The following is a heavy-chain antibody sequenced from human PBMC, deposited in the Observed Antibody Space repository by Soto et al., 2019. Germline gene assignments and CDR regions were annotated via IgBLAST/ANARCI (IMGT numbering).Heavy chain of an antibody. CDR3: ERDRRSSWYDVYYYYGMDV. D-gene: IGHD6-13*01. V-gene: IGHV6-1*01. Sequence: SQTLSLTCAISGDSVSSNSAAWNWIRQSPSRGLECLGRTYYRSKWYNDYAVSVKSRITINPDTSKNQFSLQLNSVTPEDTAVYYCERDRRSSWYDVYYYYGMDVWGQGTTVTVSS. J-gene: IGHJ6*02. CDR2: TYYRSKWYN. CDR1: GDSVSSNSAA.